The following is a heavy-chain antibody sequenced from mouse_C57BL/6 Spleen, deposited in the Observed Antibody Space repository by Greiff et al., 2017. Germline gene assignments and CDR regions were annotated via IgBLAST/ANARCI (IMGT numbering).Heavy chain of an antibody. J-gene: IGHJ3*01. Sequence: EVQLQQSGPGLVKPSQSLSLTCSVTGYSITSGYYWNWIRQFPGNKLEWMGYISYDGSNNYNPSLKNRISITRDTSKNQFFLKLNSVTTEDTATYYCAREGGYDYFAYWGQGTLVTVSA. CDR3: AREGGYDYFAY. D-gene: IGHD2-4*01. CDR1: GYSITSGYY. V-gene: IGHV3-6*01. CDR2: ISYDGSN.